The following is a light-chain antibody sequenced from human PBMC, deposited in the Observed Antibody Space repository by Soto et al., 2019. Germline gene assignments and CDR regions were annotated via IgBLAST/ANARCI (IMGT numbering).Light chain of an antibody. CDR2: AAS. Sequence: DIQIAQSPSTLSASLGARVTITCRASPRISRWLSCYQKTPGKAPKLLIYAASRLQSGVPSRFSGGASRTDSTLTSSSLQHEDSATYYRQQSNSTPTFGQGTRVDI. V-gene: IGKV1-39*01. CDR3: QQSNSTPT. CDR1: PRISRW. J-gene: IGKJ1*01.